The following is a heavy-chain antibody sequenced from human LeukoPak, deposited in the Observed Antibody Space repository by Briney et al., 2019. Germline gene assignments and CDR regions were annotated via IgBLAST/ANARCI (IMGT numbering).Heavy chain of an antibody. CDR1: GFTFSSSA. D-gene: IGHD5-12*01. CDR2: ISNNGGYT. Sequence: GGSLRLSCAASGFTFSSSAMSWVRQAPGKGLEWVSAISNNGGYTYYADSVKGRFTISRDNAKNSLYLQMNSLRAEDTAVYYCARGVQWLRFQDYLDYWGQGTLVTVSS. J-gene: IGHJ4*02. V-gene: IGHV3-21*04. CDR3: ARGVQWLRFQDYLDY.